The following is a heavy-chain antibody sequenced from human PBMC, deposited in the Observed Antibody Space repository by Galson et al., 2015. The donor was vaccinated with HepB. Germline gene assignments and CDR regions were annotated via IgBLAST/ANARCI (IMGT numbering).Heavy chain of an antibody. Sequence: SLRLSCAASGFTFSSYSMNWVRQAPGKGLEWVSSISSSSSYIYYADSVKGRSTISRDNAKNSLYLQMNSLRAEDTAVYYCAPDSGYDNWFDPWGQGTLVTVSS. CDR1: GFTFSSYS. CDR2: ISSSSSYI. D-gene: IGHD5-12*01. J-gene: IGHJ5*02. V-gene: IGHV3-21*01. CDR3: APDSGYDNWFDP.